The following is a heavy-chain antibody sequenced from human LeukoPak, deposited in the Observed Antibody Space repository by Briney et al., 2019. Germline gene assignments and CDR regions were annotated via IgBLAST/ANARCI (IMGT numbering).Heavy chain of an antibody. CDR3: ARAKYDSSGYAFDY. Sequence: GGSLRLSCAASGFTFSDYYMSWIRKAPGKGLEGVSYISSSGTTIYYADSVKGRFTISRDNAKNSLYLQMNSLRAEDTAVYYCARAKYDSSGYAFDYWGQGTLVTVSS. V-gene: IGHV3-11*01. CDR2: ISSSGTTI. J-gene: IGHJ4*02. D-gene: IGHD3-22*01. CDR1: GFTFSDYY.